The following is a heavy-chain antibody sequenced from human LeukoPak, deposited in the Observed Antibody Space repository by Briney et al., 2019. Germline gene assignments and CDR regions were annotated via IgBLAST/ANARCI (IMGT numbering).Heavy chain of an antibody. CDR2: IYYSGST. V-gene: IGHV4-39*07. CDR1: GDSISSSSYY. CDR3: ARDLTIFGVVPPNWFDP. J-gene: IGHJ5*02. D-gene: IGHD3-3*01. Sequence: PAETLSLTCTVSGDSISSSSYYWGGIRQPPGKGLEWIESIYYSGSTYDNPSGKSQVTISVDTSKHQFSLKLSSVTAADTAVYYCARDLTIFGVVPPNWFDPWGQGTLVTVSS.